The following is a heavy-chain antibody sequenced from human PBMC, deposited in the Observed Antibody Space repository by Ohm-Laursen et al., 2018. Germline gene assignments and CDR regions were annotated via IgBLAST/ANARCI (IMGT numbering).Heavy chain of an antibody. V-gene: IGHV2-5*01. CDR3: AHRRSSTFDY. CDR1: WTSLTTSGVA. Sequence: TQTLTLTGPFSWTSLTTSGVAVGWILQPPGKGLEWLALIYGNDEKRYSPSLKSRLTITKDTSKNQVVLTVTNMDPMDTATYYCAHRRSSTFDYWGQGTLVTVSS. CDR2: IYGNDEK. J-gene: IGHJ4*02.